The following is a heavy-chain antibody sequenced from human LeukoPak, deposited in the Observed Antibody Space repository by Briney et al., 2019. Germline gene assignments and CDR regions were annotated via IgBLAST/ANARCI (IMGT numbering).Heavy chain of an antibody. CDR1: GGSISTYY. J-gene: IGHJ1*01. D-gene: IGHD6-13*01. CDR3: ARGESSWAAEYFQH. V-gene: IGHV4-59*01. Sequence: SETLSLTCTVSGGSISTYYWNWIRQPPGKGLEWIAYIYYSGSTNYNPSLKSRVTISVDTSKNQFSLKLSSVTAADTAVYYCARGESSWAAEYFQHWGQGTLVTVSS. CDR2: IYYSGST.